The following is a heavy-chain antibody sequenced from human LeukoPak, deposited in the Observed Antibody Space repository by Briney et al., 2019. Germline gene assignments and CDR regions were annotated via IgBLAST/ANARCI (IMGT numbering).Heavy chain of an antibody. CDR2: ISYDGSNK. D-gene: IGHD3-22*01. Sequence: PAGSLRLSCAASGFTFSSYGMHWVRQAPGKGLEWVAVISYDGSNKYYADSVKGRFTISRDNSKNTLFLQMNSLRAEDTAVYYCAKVAPSDSSGSDHWGQGTLVTVSS. J-gene: IGHJ4*02. V-gene: IGHV3-30*18. CDR1: GFTFSSYG. CDR3: AKVAPSDSSGSDH.